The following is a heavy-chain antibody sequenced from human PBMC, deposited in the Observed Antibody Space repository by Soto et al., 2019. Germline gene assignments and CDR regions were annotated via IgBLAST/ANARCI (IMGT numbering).Heavy chain of an antibody. J-gene: IGHJ4*02. CDR1: GGSFSGYY. Sequence: QVQLQQWGAGLLKPSETLSLTCAVYGGSFSGYYWSWIRQPPGKGLEWIGEINHSGSTNYNPSLKGQVTISVDTSKNQFSLKMSSVTAADTAVYYCARGSRAPGVRYDSSGYYGYWGQGTLVTVSS. CDR3: ARGSRAPGVRYDSSGYYGY. V-gene: IGHV4-34*01. CDR2: INHSGST. D-gene: IGHD3-22*01.